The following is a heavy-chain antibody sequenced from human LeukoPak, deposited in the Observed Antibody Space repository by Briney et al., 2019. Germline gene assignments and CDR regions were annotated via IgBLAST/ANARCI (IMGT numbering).Heavy chain of an antibody. CDR1: GGSISSSSYH. V-gene: IGHV4-39*01. CDR2: FYYSGSN. Sequence: SETLSLPCTVSGGSISSSSYHWGWIRQPPGKGLERIGSFYYSGSNYYNASLKSRVTISVDTSKNQFSLKLSSVTAADTAVYYCAVEGSGYSYGYIDYWGQGTLVTVSS. D-gene: IGHD5-18*01. J-gene: IGHJ4*02. CDR3: AVEGSGYSYGYIDY.